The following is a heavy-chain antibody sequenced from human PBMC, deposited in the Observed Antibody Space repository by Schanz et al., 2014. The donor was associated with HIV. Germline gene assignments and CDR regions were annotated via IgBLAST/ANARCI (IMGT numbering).Heavy chain of an antibody. CDR2: SSPDGHTQ. V-gene: IGHV3-30*18. J-gene: IGHJ6*02. D-gene: IGHD6-6*01. Sequence: QGQLVESGGGVVRPGRSLRLSCTATGFTFNVYGMHWVRQAPGKGLEWVARSSPDGHTQDYADSLKGRFTVSRDNSKKTLYLQMNRVRAEDTAVYYCANTEFPYSSSSDYSYGMDVWGQGTTVTVSS. CDR1: GFTFNVYG. CDR3: ANTEFPYSSSSDYSYGMDV.